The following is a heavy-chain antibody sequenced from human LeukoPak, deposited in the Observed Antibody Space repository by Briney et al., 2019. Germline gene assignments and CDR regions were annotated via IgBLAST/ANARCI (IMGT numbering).Heavy chain of an antibody. Sequence: ASVKVSCKASGYTFTSYDINWVRQGTGQGLEWMGWMNPNSGNTGYAQKFQGRVTMTRNTSISTAYMELSSLRSEDTAVYYCAINNWNDGYMDVWGRGTTVTVSS. V-gene: IGHV1-8*01. CDR2: MNPNSGNT. CDR1: GYTFTSYD. D-gene: IGHD1-20*01. J-gene: IGHJ6*03. CDR3: AINNWNDGYMDV.